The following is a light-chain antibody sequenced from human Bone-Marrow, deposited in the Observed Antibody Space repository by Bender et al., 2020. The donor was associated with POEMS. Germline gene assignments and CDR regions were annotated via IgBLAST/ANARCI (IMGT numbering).Light chain of an antibody. Sequence: QSALTQPPSVSGSPGQSVTISCTGTSSDVGSYNRVSWYQQSPGTAPKLMIYEVTDRPSGVPDRFSGSKSGNTASLTISELQAEDEADYYCSSYTSSSSLDWVFGGGTKLTVL. CDR2: EVT. CDR3: SSYTSSSSLDWV. V-gene: IGLV2-18*02. J-gene: IGLJ2*01. CDR1: SSDVGSYNR.